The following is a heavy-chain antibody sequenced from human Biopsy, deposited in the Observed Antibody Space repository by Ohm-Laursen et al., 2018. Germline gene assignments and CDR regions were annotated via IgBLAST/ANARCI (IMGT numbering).Heavy chain of an antibody. D-gene: IGHD2/OR15-2a*01. Sequence: TLSLTCTVSGGSISNDYWSWIPQTPGQGLEWNGNIYYSGSTNYNPSLKSRVTISVDTSKNQFPLRLNSVTAADTAVYYCARATNSTGWPYYYFYGMDVWGQGTTVTVSS. J-gene: IGHJ6*02. V-gene: IGHV4-59*01. CDR2: IYYSGST. CDR1: GGSISNDY. CDR3: ARATNSTGWPYYYFYGMDV.